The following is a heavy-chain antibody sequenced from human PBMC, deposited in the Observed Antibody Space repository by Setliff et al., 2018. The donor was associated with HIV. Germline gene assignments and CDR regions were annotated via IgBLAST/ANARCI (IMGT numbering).Heavy chain of an antibody. D-gene: IGHD3-10*01. CDR2: IYYSGST. CDR3: ARSYYGSGNGAFDI. V-gene: IGHV4-30-4*08. CDR1: GGSISSGDYY. Sequence: PSETLSLTCTVSGGSISSGDYYWSWIRQPPGKGLEWIGYIYYSGSTYYNPSLKSRVTISVDTSKNQFSLKLSSVTAADTAVYYCARSYYGSGNGAFDIWGQGTMVTVSS. J-gene: IGHJ3*02.